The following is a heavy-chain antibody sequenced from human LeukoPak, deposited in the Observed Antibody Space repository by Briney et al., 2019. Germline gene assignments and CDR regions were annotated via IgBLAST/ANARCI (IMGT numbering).Heavy chain of an antibody. CDR3: ASERRYLSAFDI. CDR2: IIPIFGTA. D-gene: IGHD1-14*01. CDR1: GGTFSSYA. J-gene: IGHJ3*02. V-gene: IGHV1-69*05. Sequence: GASVKVSCKASGGTFSSYAISWVRQAPGQGLEWMGGIIPIFGTANYAQKFQGRGTITTDEATSTAYMERRSLASEDTAVYYCASERRYLSAFDIWGQGTMVTVSS.